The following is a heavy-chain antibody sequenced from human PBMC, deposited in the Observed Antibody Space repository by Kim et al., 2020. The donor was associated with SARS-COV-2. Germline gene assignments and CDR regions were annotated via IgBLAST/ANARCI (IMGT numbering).Heavy chain of an antibody. CDR3: VRGWALGYCSGGSCYPPERDAFDI. V-gene: IGHV3-7*03. Sequence: GGSLRLSCAASGFTFSSSWMHWVCQAPEKGLEWVADIKCDGSEKYYVDSVKGRLTISRDNAKNYLYLQVNSLRAEDMTVYYSVRGWALGYCSGGSCYPPERDAFDIWGQGTMVTVSS. D-gene: IGHD2-15*01. CDR1: GFTFSSSW. CDR2: IKCDGSEK. J-gene: IGHJ3*02.